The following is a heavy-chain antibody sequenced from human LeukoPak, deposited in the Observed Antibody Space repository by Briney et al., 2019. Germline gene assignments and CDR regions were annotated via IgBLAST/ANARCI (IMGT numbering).Heavy chain of an antibody. D-gene: IGHD1-14*01. CDR1: GFTFSNFG. J-gene: IGHJ4*02. Sequence: GGSLRLSCVASGFTFSNFGMNWVRQAPGKRLEWVAIIWYDGSNKKYADSVKGRFSISRDSSKNTVYLQMNSLRVEDTAVYYCARDAERYYFDYWGQGSLVTVSS. CDR2: IWYDGSNK. CDR3: ARDAERYYFDY. V-gene: IGHV3-33*01.